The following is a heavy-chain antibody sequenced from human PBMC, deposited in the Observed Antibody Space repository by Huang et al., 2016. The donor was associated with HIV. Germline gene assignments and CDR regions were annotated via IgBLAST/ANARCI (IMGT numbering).Heavy chain of an antibody. J-gene: IGHJ4*02. CDR1: GDFISSTNYY. D-gene: IGHD6-13*01. CDR2: VYQGGST. V-gene: IGHV4-39*01. CDR3: ASQHIGAAATWF. Sequence: QLQLQESGPGQGKPSETLSLTCTVSGDFISSTNYYWGWIRQSPGKGLEWVGSVYQGGSTHYNPPLKRRVTLSVDTSRNQFSLRLNSVTAADTAVYYCASQHIGAAATWFWGRGTQVAVSS.